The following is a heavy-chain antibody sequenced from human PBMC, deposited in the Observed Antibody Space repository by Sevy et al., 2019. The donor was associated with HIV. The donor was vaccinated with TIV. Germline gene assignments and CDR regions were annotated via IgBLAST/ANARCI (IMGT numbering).Heavy chain of an antibody. Sequence: GSLRLSCAASGFTFSSYSMNWVRQAPGKGLEWVSSISSSSSYIYYADSVKGRFTISRDNAKNSLYLQMNSLRAEDTAVYYCARAQGGYSYGDPAFDIWGQGTMVTVSS. CDR1: GFTFSSYS. V-gene: IGHV3-21*01. D-gene: IGHD5-18*01. J-gene: IGHJ3*02. CDR2: ISSSSSYI. CDR3: ARAQGGYSYGDPAFDI.